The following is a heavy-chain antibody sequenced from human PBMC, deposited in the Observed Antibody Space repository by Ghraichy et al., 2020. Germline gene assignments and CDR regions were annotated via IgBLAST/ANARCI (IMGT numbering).Heavy chain of an antibody. CDR2: ISSSGSTI. CDR3: AREREEIFSGLYYYYYYYMDV. CDR1: GFTFSDYY. J-gene: IGHJ6*03. Sequence: GESLRLSCAASGFTFSDYYMSWIRQAPGKGLEWVSYISSSGSTIYYADSVKGRFTISRDNAKNSLYLQMNSLRAEDTAVYYCAREREEIFSGLYYYYYYYMDVWGKGTTVTVSS. D-gene: IGHD5-12*01. V-gene: IGHV3-11*01.